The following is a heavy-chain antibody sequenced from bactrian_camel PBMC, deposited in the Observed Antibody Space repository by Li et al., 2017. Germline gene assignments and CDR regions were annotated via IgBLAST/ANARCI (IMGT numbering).Heavy chain of an antibody. CDR1: ENRDKYAC. CDR3: AADWRFWEWCTLVGNEYNV. Sequence: HVQLVESGGDSVQAGGSLRLSCQVSENRDKYACMGWFRQAPGKEREGVAAIGSDARIRYADSVKGRFTISQDNAKNTLYLQMNSLKPDDTAIYYCAADWRFWEWCTLVGNEYNVWGQGTQVTVS. D-gene: IGHD1*01. V-gene: IGHV3S53*01. CDR2: IGSDARI. J-gene: IGHJ4*01.